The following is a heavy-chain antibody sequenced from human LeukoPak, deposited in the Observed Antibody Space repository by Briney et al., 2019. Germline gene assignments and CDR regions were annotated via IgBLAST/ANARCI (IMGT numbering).Heavy chain of an antibody. V-gene: IGHV3-23*01. D-gene: IGHD3/OR15-3a*01. J-gene: IGHJ4*02. Sequence: PGGSLRLSCAASGFTFGSYALSWVRQAPGKGLEWVSAINYSGGTTYYADSVKGRFTISRDSSKYTLYLQMNSLRVEDTAVYFCAKVGTWTYWGQGTLVTVSS. CDR1: GFTFGSYA. CDR2: INYSGGTT. CDR3: AKVGTWTY.